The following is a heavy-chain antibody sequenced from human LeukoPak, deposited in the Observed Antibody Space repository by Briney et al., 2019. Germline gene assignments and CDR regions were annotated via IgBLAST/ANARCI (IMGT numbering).Heavy chain of an antibody. D-gene: IGHD5-24*01. CDR1: GFLFCSNW. CDR2: IKEDGTET. CDR3: AKEGRSLQTY. J-gene: IGHJ4*02. V-gene: IGHV3-7*03. Sequence: GGLRLSRAAPGFLFCSNWVSWVRPAPGKGREWVANIKEDGTETYYVDSVKGRFTISRDNAKNSLYLQMNSLRVEDTAVYYCAKEGRSLQTYWGQGTLVTVSS.